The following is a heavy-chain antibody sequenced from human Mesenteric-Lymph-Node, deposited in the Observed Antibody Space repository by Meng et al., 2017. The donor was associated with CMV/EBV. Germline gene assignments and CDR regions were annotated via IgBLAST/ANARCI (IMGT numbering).Heavy chain of an antibody. J-gene: IGHJ4*02. D-gene: IGHD6-13*01. CDR2: IYQSGNT. CDR1: GYSISSGYY. V-gene: IGHV4-38-2*02. CDR3: TRHTLAAPKDY. Sequence: SETLSLTCTVSGYSISSGYYWGWIRQPPGKGLEWIGSIYQSGNTYYNPSLKSRVTISVDTPKNQFFLKVSSVTAADTAAYYCTRHTLAAPKDYWGQGTLVTVSS.